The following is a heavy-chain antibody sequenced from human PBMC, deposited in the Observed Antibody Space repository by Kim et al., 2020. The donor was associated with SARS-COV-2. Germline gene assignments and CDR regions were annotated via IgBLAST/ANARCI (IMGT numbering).Heavy chain of an antibody. CDR2: IYTSGST. Sequence: SETLSLTCTVSGGSISSGSYYWSWIRQPAGKGLEWIGRIYTSGSTNYNPSLKSRVTISVDTSKNQFSLKLSSVTAADTAVYYCARVIGYCSSTSCYTKEYYFDYWGQGTLVTVSS. CDR1: GGSISSGSYY. J-gene: IGHJ4*02. CDR3: ARVIGYCSSTSCYTKEYYFDY. D-gene: IGHD2-2*02. V-gene: IGHV4-61*02.